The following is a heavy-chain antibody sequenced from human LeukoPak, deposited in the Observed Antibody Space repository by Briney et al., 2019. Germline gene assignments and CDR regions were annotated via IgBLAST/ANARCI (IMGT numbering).Heavy chain of an antibody. Sequence: ASVKVSCKASGYTFTDYYMHWVRQAPGQGLEWMGWINPNSGGTKYVQKFQGRVTLTRDTSISTAYIELSRLRTDDTGVVYCARDCNKTRRYTPWLDPWGQGTLVTVSS. V-gene: IGHV1-2*02. D-gene: IGHD2/OR15-2a*01. J-gene: IGHJ5*02. CDR1: GYTFTDYY. CDR3: ARDCNKTRRYTPWLDP. CDR2: INPNSGGT.